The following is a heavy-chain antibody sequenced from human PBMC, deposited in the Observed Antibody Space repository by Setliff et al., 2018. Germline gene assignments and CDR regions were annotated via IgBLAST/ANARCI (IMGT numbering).Heavy chain of an antibody. D-gene: IGHD5-12*01. V-gene: IGHV1-3*01. CDR2: INAGNGHT. Sequence: GASVTVSCKASGYTFSNYLLHWVRQAPGQSPEWVGWINAGNGHTKYSQRFQDRITITSETSATTVYMELRSLRSEDTAVYYCVRVDMVLSNFDFWGQGTLVTVS. CDR1: GYTFSNYL. CDR3: VRVDMVLSNFDF. J-gene: IGHJ4*02.